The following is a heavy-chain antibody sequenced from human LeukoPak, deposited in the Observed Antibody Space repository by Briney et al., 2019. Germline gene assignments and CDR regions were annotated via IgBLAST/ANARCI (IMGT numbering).Heavy chain of an antibody. V-gene: IGHV3-9*01. CDR1: GYTFDDYA. J-gene: IGHJ6*02. CDR3: AKDMKIYYYAMDV. CDR2: ISWNSGSI. Sequence: GSCLRLSCAASGYTFDDYATHWVRQAPGKGLEWVSGISWNSGSIGYADSVEGRFTISRNNAKNSLYLQMNSLRAEDTALYYCAKDMKIYYYAMDVWGQGTTVTVSS.